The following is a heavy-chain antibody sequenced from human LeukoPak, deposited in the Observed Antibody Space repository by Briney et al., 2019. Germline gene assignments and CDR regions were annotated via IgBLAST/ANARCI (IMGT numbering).Heavy chain of an antibody. V-gene: IGHV4-59*01. CDR3: ATEVWSGHH. D-gene: IGHD2-21*01. J-gene: IGHJ5*02. Sequence: SETLSLTCTVSGVSINTYYWAWIRQPPGKGLEWIGHISFSGSTSYNPSLKSRLTMSVDPSKNQFSLKLTSVTAADTAVYCCATEVWSGHHWGQGTLVTVSS. CDR1: GVSINTYY. CDR2: ISFSGST.